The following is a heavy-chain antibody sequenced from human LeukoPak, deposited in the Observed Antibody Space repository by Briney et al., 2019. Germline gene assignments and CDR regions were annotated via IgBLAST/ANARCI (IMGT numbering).Heavy chain of an antibody. D-gene: IGHD5-18*01. CDR3: AKDDATGYSYGYPHY. CDR2: IRYDGSNK. Sequence: GGSLRLSCAASGFTFSSYGMHWARQAPGKGLEWVAFIRYDGSNKYYADSVKGRFTISRDNSKNTLYLQMNSLRAEDTAVYYCAKDDATGYSYGYPHYWGQGTLVTVSS. J-gene: IGHJ4*02. V-gene: IGHV3-30*02. CDR1: GFTFSSYG.